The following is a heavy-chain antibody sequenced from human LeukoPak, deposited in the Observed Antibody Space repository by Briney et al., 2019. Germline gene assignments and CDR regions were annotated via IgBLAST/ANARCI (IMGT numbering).Heavy chain of an antibody. V-gene: IGHV4-59*08. CDR3: ARLRSGFGYGSSWYGGFPKYFDY. CDR2: IYYSGST. J-gene: IGHJ4*02. Sequence: SETLSLTCTVSGGSISSYYWSWIRQPPGKGLEWIGYIYYSGSTNYNPSLKSRVTISVDTSKNQFSLKLSSVTAADTAVYYCARLRSGFGYGSSWYGGFPKYFDYWGQGTLVTVSS. D-gene: IGHD6-13*01. CDR1: GGSISSYY.